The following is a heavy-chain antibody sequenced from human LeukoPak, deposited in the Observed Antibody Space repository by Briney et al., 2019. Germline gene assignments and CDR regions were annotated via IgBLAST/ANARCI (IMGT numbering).Heavy chain of an antibody. CDR3: AKDGGYDILTGYRNHFDY. Sequence: GGSLRPSCAVSGSTFTGSAMSWVRQAPGKGLEWVSSISGSGGSTYYAASVKGRFTISRDNSKNTLYLQMNILRAEDTAVYYCAKDGGYDILTGYRNHFDYWGQGTLVTVSS. V-gene: IGHV3-23*01. D-gene: IGHD3-9*01. CDR1: GSTFTGSA. J-gene: IGHJ4*02. CDR2: ISGSGGST.